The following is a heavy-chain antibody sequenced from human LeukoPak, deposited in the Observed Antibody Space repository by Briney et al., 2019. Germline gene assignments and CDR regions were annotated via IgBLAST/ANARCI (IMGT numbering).Heavy chain of an antibody. Sequence: SETLSLTCTVSGGSISSYYWSWIRQPPGKGLEWVGDIYCTGSTNYNPSLKSRVTISVDTSKNQFSLKLSSVTAADTAVYYCARPRYSSSYYFDYWGQGTLVTVSS. CDR3: ARPRYSSSYYFDY. CDR2: IYCTGST. D-gene: IGHD6-6*01. J-gene: IGHJ4*02. V-gene: IGHV4-59*12. CDR1: GGSISSYY.